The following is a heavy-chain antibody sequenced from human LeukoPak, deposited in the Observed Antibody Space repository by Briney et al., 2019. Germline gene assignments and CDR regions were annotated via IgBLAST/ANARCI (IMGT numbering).Heavy chain of an antibody. CDR2: ITSGGNST. CDR1: GFTSSRYA. Sequence: PGGSLRLSCAASGFTSSRYAMNWVRQAPGKGLEWVSAITSGGNSTFYAHSVKGRFTISRDNSKNTLYLQMNSLRAEDTAVYCCARKYDRLTAYYTGLGYWGQGTLVTVSS. J-gene: IGHJ4*02. CDR3: ARKYDRLTAYYTGLGY. V-gene: IGHV3-23*01. D-gene: IGHD3-9*01.